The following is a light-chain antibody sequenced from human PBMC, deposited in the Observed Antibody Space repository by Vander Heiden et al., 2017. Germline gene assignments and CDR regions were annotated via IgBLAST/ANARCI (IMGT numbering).Light chain of an antibody. CDR1: SSNIGSNT. CDR3: AAWDDTLKGV. Sequence: SALSETPSAPGPPRCTLTISCSGSSSNIGSNTINWYQQLPGTAPKLLIYGNSQGPSGVPDRFSGSKSGTSASLAISGLQSEDEADYYCAAWDDTLKGVFGGGTKLTVL. V-gene: IGLV1-44*01. J-gene: IGLJ3*02. CDR2: GNS.